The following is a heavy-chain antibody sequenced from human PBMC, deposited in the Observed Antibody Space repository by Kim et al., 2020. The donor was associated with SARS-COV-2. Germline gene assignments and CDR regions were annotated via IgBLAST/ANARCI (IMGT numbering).Heavy chain of an antibody. CDR3: ANWDYSDNAGLVN. CDR2: WFKSGST. CDR1: GAPISSYY. V-gene: IGHV4-59*13. D-gene: IGHD4-4*01. J-gene: IGHJ4*02. Sequence: SETLSLTCTVSGAPISSYYWVWVRQSPGKGLEWMATWFKSGSTSSNPSLKSRVTISVDTSNHQFSLQLSSVTAADTAMYYCANWDYSDNAGLVNWGQGTLVTVSS.